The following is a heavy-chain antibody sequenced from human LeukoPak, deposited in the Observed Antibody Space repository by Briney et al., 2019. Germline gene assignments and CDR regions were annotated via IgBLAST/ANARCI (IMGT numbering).Heavy chain of an antibody. J-gene: IGHJ4*02. CDR1: GGSISSSSYY. CDR2: ICYSGST. V-gene: IGHV4-39*07. CDR3: AREGDSSGYYYGY. D-gene: IGHD3-22*01. Sequence: SETLSLTCTVSGGSISSSSYYWGWIRQPPGKGLEWIGSICYSGSTYYNPSLKSRVTISVDTSKNQFSLKLSSVTAADTAVYYCAREGDSSGYYYGYWGQGTLVTVSS.